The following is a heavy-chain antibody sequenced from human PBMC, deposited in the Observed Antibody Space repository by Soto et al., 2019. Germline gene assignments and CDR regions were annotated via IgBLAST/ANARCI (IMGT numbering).Heavy chain of an antibody. CDR3: ARGRGYYSGYFDY. J-gene: IGHJ4*02. CDR2: INHSGST. D-gene: IGHD3-3*01. V-gene: IGHV4-34*01. CDR1: GGSFSGYY. Sequence: PSETLSLTCAVYGGSFSGYYWSWIRQPPGKGLEWIGEINHSGSTNYNPSIKSRVNKSVDTSKNQFSLKLSSVTAADTAVYYCARGRGYYSGYFDYWGQGTLVTVS.